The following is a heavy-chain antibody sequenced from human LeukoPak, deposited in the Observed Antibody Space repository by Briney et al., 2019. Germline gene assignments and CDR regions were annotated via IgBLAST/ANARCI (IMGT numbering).Heavy chain of an antibody. D-gene: IGHD6-13*01. CDR2: MNPNSGNT. V-gene: IGHV1-8*01. CDR3: ARGAHIWSSSRGGWFDP. CDR1: GYTFTSYD. J-gene: IGHJ5*02. Sequence: ASVKVSCKASGYTFTSYDINWVRQATGQGLEWMGWMNPNSGNTGYAQKFQGRVTMTRNTSISTAYMELSSLRSEDTAVYYCARGAHIWSSSRGGWFDPWGQGTLVTVSS.